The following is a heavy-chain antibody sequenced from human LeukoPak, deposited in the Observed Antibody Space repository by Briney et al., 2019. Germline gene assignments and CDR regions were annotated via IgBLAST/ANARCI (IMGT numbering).Heavy chain of an antibody. J-gene: IGHJ6*03. Sequence: GGSLRLSCAASGFTFSSYSMNWVRQAPGKGLEGVSSISSSGSYIYYPDSVKGRFTIPRDNAKNSLYLQMNSLRAEDTAVYYCARVIVVVTGNYMDVWGKGTTVTISS. CDR2: ISSSGSYI. D-gene: IGHD2-21*02. CDR3: ARVIVVVTGNYMDV. V-gene: IGHV3-21*01. CDR1: GFTFSSYS.